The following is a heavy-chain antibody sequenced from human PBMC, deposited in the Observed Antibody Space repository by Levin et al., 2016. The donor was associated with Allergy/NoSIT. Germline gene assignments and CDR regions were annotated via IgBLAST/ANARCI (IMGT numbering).Heavy chain of an antibody. J-gene: IGHJ2*01. D-gene: IGHD3-22*01. Sequence: GGSLRLSCAASGSTFSNYDMHWVRQATGKGLEWVSAIGTAGETHYLGSVKGRFTISREDAKNSLYLQMNSLRAGDTAVYYCARASYYYDGSAYLGWYFDLWGRGTLVTVSS. V-gene: IGHV3-13*01. CDR3: ARASYYYDGSAYLGWYFDL. CDR2: IGTAGET. CDR1: GSTFSNYD.